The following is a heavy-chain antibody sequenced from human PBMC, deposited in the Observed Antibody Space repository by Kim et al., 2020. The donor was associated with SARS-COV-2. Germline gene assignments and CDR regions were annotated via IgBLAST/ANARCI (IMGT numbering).Heavy chain of an antibody. CDR3: PRLYGS. D-gene: IGHD3-10*01. CDR1: GGSISSNDYF. CDR2: ISYNGHI. V-gene: IGHV4-31*03. Sequence: SETLSLTCIVSGGSISSNDYFWTWTRQHPGKGLQWIGYISYNGHIYYNPSLKSRLTISIDTSKNQLSLNVDSVTAASTAVYYCPRLYGSGG. J-gene: IGHJ1*01.